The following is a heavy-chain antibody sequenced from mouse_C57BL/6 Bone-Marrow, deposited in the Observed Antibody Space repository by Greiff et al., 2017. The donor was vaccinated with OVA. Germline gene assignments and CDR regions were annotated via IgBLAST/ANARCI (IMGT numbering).Heavy chain of an antibody. CDR3: ARSRLPYAMDY. V-gene: IGHV1-64*01. J-gene: IGHJ4*01. D-gene: IGHD2-4*01. CDR1: GYTFTSYW. CDR2: IHPNSGST. Sequence: QVQLKQPGAELVKPGASVKLSCKASGYTFTSYWMHWVKQRPGQGLEWIGMIHPNSGSTNYNEKFKSKATLTVDKSSSTAYMQLSSLTSEDSAVYYCARSRLPYAMDYWGQGTSVTVSS.